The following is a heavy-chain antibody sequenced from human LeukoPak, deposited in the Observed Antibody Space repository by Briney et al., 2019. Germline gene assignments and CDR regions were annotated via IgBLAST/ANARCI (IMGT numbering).Heavy chain of an antibody. CDR2: INHSGST. D-gene: IGHD6-13*01. Sequence: PSETQSLTCAVYGGSFSGYYWSWIRQPPGKGLEWIGEINHSGSTNYNPSLKSRVTISVDTSKNQFSLKLSSVTAADTAVYYCARSSSWYLGNDYWGQGTLVTVSS. V-gene: IGHV4-34*01. CDR1: GGSFSGYY. J-gene: IGHJ4*02. CDR3: ARSSSWYLGNDY.